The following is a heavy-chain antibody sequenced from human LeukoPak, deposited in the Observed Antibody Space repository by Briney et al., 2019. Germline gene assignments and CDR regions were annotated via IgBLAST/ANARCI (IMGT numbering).Heavy chain of an antibody. D-gene: IGHD3-16*02. CDR3: WVTFGGVITTRGDY. Sequence: GGSLRLSCAASGFTFSSYAMSWVRQAPGKGLEWVSAISGSGGSTYYADSVKGRFTISRDNSKNTLYLQMNSLRAEDTAVYYCWVTFGGVITTRGDYWGQGTLVTVSS. CDR2: ISGSGGST. CDR1: GFTFSSYA. J-gene: IGHJ4*02. V-gene: IGHV3-23*01.